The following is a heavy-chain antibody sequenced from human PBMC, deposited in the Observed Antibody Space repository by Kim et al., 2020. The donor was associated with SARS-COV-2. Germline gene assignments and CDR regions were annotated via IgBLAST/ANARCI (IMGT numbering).Heavy chain of an antibody. Sequence: GGSLRLSCAASGFTFSNYWMSWVRQAPGKGLEWVANINKDGSEQYYVDSVKGRFTISRDSAKNSLYLQMNSLRAEDTAVYYCARDGGSVVGGPRGYWGQGTLVTVSS. CDR2: INKDGSEQ. D-gene: IGHD1-26*01. CDR1: GFTFSNYW. J-gene: IGHJ4*02. V-gene: IGHV3-7*03. CDR3: ARDGGSVVGGPRGY.